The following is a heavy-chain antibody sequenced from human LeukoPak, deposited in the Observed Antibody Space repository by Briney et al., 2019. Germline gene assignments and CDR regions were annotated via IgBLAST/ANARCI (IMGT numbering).Heavy chain of an antibody. Sequence: GGSLRLSCAASGFTFSSAGMSWVRQAPGKGLEWVGRIKSKTDGGTTDYSAPVKGRFTISSDDSKKTLYMQMNSLKTEDTAVYDCTTRYSGSYPFDYWGQGTLVTVSS. CDR3: TTRYSGSYPFDY. V-gene: IGHV3-15*01. CDR1: GFTFSSAG. CDR2: IKSKTDGGTT. J-gene: IGHJ4*02. D-gene: IGHD1-26*01.